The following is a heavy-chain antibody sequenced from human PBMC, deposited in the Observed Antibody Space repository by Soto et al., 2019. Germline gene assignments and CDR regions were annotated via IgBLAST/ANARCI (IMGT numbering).Heavy chain of an antibody. V-gene: IGHV4-30-2*01. D-gene: IGHD1-20*01. CDR2: IYRSGGT. J-gene: IGHJ4*02. CDR1: GDSIRSENYY. Sequence: QLQLQESGSGLVKPSQTLSLTCAVSGDSIRSENYYWSWIRQPPGKGLEWIGNIYRSGGTYYNPSRKSRVTMSVDRSMNEFSLKLTSVTAADTAVYYCATLDGNNAFDCWGQGTLVTVSS. CDR3: ATLDGNNAFDC.